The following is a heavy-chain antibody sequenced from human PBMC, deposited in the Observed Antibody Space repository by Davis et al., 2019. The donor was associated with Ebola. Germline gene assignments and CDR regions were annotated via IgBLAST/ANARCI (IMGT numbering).Heavy chain of an antibody. D-gene: IGHD1-7*01. V-gene: IGHV3-66*01. CDR2: LHTGGGT. CDR3: ARDRATGTTNSYYYGMDV. CDR1: GFTFSSYA. Sequence: PGGSLRLSCVASGFTFSSYAMNWVRQAPGKGLEWVSILHTGGGTYYVDSVKGRFTISRDNSKNTLYLQMNNLRAEDTGVYYCARDRATGTTNSYYYGMDVWGQGTTVTVSS. J-gene: IGHJ6*02.